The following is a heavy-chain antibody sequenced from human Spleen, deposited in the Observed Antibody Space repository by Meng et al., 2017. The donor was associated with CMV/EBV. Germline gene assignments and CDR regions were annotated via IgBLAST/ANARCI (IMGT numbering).Heavy chain of an antibody. CDR1: GFAFSTYA. D-gene: IGHD4/OR15-4a*01. J-gene: IGHJ6*02. CDR2: IYSGGST. CDR3: ARGPPSLTTYYYYGMDV. V-gene: IGHV3-66*02. Sequence: GESLKISCAASGFAFSTYAMSWVRQAPGKGLEWVSVIYSGGSTYYADSVKGRFTISRDNSKNTLYLQMNSLRAEDTAVYYCARGPPSLTTYYYYGMDVWGQGTMVTVSS.